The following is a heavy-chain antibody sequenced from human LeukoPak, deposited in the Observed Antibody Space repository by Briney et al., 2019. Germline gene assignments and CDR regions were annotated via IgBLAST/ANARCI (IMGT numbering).Heavy chain of an antibody. D-gene: IGHD5-12*01. Sequence: GGSLRLSCAASGFTFSSYSMNWVRQAPGKGLEWVSSISSSSSYIYYADSVKGRFTISRDNAKNSLYLQMDSLRAEDTAVYYCARDPGSGYDPHTDCWGQGTLVTVSS. J-gene: IGHJ4*02. CDR3: ARDPGSGYDPHTDC. V-gene: IGHV3-21*01. CDR1: GFTFSSYS. CDR2: ISSSSSYI.